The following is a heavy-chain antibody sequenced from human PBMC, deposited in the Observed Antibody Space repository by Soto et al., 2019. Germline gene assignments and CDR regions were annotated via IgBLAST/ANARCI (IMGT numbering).Heavy chain of an antibody. J-gene: IGHJ4*02. D-gene: IGHD3-22*01. CDR1: GATPSDVNW. Sequence: QETLSHTCTVSGATPSDVNWWTWVRQPPGKGLEWIGEIYLSGSTNSNPSLKSRVIMSVDKSKNQFSLKLTSVTAADTAVYYCARDFHDSSLDYWGQG. CDR3: ARDFHDSSLDY. V-gene: IGHV4-4*03. CDR2: IYLSGST.